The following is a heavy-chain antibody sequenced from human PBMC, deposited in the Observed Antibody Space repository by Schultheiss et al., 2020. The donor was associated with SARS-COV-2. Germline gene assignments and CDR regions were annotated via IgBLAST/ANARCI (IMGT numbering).Heavy chain of an antibody. Sequence: ALVKVSCKASGYTCTSYGISWVRQAPGQGLEWMGWISANNGNRNYAQKFQGRVTMTTDTSTSTAYMELRSLRSDDTAVYYCARDGVVPAKGYNWFDPWGQGTLVTVSS. V-gene: IGHV1-18*01. CDR2: ISANNGNR. J-gene: IGHJ5*02. CDR1: GYTCTSYG. CDR3: ARDGVVPAKGYNWFDP. D-gene: IGHD2-2*01.